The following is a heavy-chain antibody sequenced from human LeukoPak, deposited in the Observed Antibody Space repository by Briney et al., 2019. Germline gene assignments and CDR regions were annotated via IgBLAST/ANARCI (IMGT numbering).Heavy chain of an antibody. CDR3: ARGPRYYGSGSYYSYYYYYYMDV. V-gene: IGHV4-34*01. CDR2: INHSGST. Sequence: SETLSLTCAVYGGSFSGYYWSWIRQPPGKGLEWIGEINHSGSTNYNPSLKSRVTISVDTSKNQFSLKLSSVTAADTAVYYCARGPRYYGSGSYYSYYYYYYMDVWGKGTTVTVSS. D-gene: IGHD3-10*01. J-gene: IGHJ6*03. CDR1: GGSFSGYY.